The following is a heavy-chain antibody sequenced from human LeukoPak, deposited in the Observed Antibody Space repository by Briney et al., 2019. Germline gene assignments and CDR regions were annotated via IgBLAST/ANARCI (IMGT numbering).Heavy chain of an antibody. V-gene: IGHV4-34*01. D-gene: IGHD3-10*01. CDR1: GGSFSGYY. CDR2: INNSGST. Sequence: SQTLSLTCAVYGGSFSGYYWSWIRQPPGKGLEWIGEINNSGSTNYNPSLTGRDTTSVDTPTNTFSLKLSSVTAPRTPVYNSARGRKVRGVIVGPRYNWFDPWGQGTLVTVSS. J-gene: IGHJ5*02. CDR3: ARGRKVRGVIVGPRYNWFDP.